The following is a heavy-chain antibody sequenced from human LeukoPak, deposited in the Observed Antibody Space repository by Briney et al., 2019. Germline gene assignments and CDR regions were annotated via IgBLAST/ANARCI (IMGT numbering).Heavy chain of an antibody. V-gene: IGHV4-61*02. D-gene: IGHD2-2*01. CDR2: IYTSGST. CDR3: ARIYCSSTSCSEGWFDP. CDR1: GGSISSGSYY. Sequence: PSQTLSLTCTVSGGSISSGSYYWSWIRQPAGKGLEWIGRIYTSGSTNYNPSLKSRVTISVDTSKNQFSLKLSSVTAADTAVYYCARIYCSSTSCSEGWFDPWGQGTLVAASS. J-gene: IGHJ5*02.